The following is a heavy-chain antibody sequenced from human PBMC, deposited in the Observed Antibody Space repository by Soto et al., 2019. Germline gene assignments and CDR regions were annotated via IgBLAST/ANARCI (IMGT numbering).Heavy chain of an antibody. CDR2: IYWDDDK. Sequence: QITLNESGPTVVRPTEPLTLTCRFSGFSLTTSGVGVGWIRQSPGKAPEWLALIYWDDDKRYGASLKSRLTITKDTSKNQVVLTVSDLDPTDTATYYCAHRVLRTVFGLVTTTAIYFDFWGQGTPVAVSS. CDR3: AHRVLRTVFGLVTTTAIYFDF. V-gene: IGHV2-5*05. D-gene: IGHD3-3*01. CDR1: GFSLTTSGVG. J-gene: IGHJ4*02.